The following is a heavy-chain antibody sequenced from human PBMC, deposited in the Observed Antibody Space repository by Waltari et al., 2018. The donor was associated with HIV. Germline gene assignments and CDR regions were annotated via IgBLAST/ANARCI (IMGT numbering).Heavy chain of an antibody. V-gene: IGHV2-5*02. J-gene: IGHJ6*02. D-gene: IGHD5-12*01. CDR2: IYWDDDK. CDR1: GFSLSTSGVG. CDR3: AHSVWLPSYGMDV. Sequence: QITLKESGPTLVKPTEPLTLTCTFSGFSLSTSGVGVGWIRQPPGKALEWLARIYWDDDKRYSPSLKSRHTITKDTSKNQVVLRMTNMDPGDTATYYCAHSVWLPSYGMDVWGHGTTVTVSS.